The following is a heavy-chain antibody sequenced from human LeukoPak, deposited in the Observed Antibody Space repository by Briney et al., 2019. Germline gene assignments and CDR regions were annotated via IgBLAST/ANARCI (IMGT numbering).Heavy chain of an antibody. CDR1: GFTFSSYA. Sequence: PGGSLRLSCAASGFTFSSYAMHWVRQAPGKGLEWVAVISYDGSNKYYADSVKGRFTISRDNSRSTLYLQMNSLRAEDTAVYYCAKEEVISGNHGVYFDYWGQGTLVTVSS. D-gene: IGHD3-22*01. V-gene: IGHV3-30-3*01. J-gene: IGHJ4*02. CDR2: ISYDGSNK. CDR3: AKEEVISGNHGVYFDY.